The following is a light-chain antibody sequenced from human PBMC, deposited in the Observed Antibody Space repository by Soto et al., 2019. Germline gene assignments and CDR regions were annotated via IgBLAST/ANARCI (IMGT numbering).Light chain of an antibody. V-gene: IGKV3-20*01. CDR1: QSVSNNY. CDR2: GAS. J-gene: IGKJ5*01. Sequence: EIVLTQSPGTLSLSPGERATLSCRASQSVSNNYLAWYQQKPGQAPRLLIYGASNRATGIPPRFSGSGSGTDFTLTINSLEPEDFATYYCQQLNSYPLTFGQGTRLEI. CDR3: QQLNSYPLT.